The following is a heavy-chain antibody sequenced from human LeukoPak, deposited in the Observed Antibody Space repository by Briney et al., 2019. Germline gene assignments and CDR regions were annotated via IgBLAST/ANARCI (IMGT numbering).Heavy chain of an antibody. CDR2: IYPGDSDT. Sequence: GESLKISCKGSGYSFTSYWIGWVRQMPGKGLEWMGIIYPGDSDTRYSPSFQGQVTISADKSISTAYLQWGSLKASDTAMYYCARLAYCSGGSCYLLDYWGQGTLVTVSS. CDR3: ARLAYCSGGSCYLLDY. D-gene: IGHD2-15*01. CDR1: GYSFTSYW. J-gene: IGHJ4*02. V-gene: IGHV5-51*01.